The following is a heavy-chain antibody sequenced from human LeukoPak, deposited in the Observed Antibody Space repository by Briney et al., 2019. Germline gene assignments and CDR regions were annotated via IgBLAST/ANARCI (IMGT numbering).Heavy chain of an antibody. Sequence: PGGSLRLSCAASGFTFSSYEMNWVRQAPGKGLEWVSYISSSGSTIYYADSVKGRFTISRDNAKNSLYLQMNSLGAEDTAVYYCARDLLGDSQTGWGQGTLVTVSS. CDR1: GFTFSSYE. V-gene: IGHV3-48*03. CDR3: ARDLLGDSQTG. CDR2: ISSSGSTI. D-gene: IGHD4-17*01. J-gene: IGHJ4*02.